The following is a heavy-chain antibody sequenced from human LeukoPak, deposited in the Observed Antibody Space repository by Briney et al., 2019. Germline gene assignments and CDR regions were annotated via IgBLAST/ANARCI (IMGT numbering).Heavy chain of an antibody. V-gene: IGHV1-69*13. CDR2: IIPIFGTA. J-gene: IGHJ3*02. Sequence: ASVKVPCKASGGTFSSYAISWVRQAPGQGLEWMGGIIPIFGTANYAQKFQGRVTITADESTSTAYMELSSLRSEDTAVYYCASPPLTGDAFDIWGQGTMVTVSS. CDR3: ASPPLTGDAFDI. CDR1: GGTFSSYA. D-gene: IGHD7-27*01.